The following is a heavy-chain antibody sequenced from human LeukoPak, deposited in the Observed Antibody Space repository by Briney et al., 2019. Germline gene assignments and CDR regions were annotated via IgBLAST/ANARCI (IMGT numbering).Heavy chain of an antibody. Sequence: SESLSLTCTVSGDSVRSYYWSWIRQFPGKGLEWIGYIYYSGTTNENPSLRSRVTMSVDTSKNQISLRMKSVTAADTAVYYCARDGVIMVRGVPFYSYLMDVWGKGTTVTVSS. CDR2: IYYSGTT. D-gene: IGHD3-10*01. CDR1: GDSVRSYY. J-gene: IGHJ6*03. CDR3: ARDGVIMVRGVPFYSYLMDV. V-gene: IGHV4-59*02.